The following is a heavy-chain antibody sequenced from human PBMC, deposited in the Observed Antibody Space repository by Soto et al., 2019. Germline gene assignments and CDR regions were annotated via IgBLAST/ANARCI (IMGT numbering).Heavy chain of an antibody. CDR1: CGSISSYY. CDR3: ARGSVYGHPFDYYYGKAV. CDR2: IYYSGST. V-gene: IGHV4-59*01. D-gene: IGHD3-10*01. Sequence: PSETLSLTCTVSCGSISSYYWSWIRQPPGKGLEWIGYIYYSGSTNYNPSLKSRVTISVDTSKNQCSLKLSSVTAADTAVYYCARGSVYGHPFDYYYGKAVSGQRTTVTGSS. J-gene: IGHJ6*02.